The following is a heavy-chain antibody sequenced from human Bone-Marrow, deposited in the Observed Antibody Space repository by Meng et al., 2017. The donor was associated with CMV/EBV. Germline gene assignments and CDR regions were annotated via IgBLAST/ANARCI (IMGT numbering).Heavy chain of an antibody. CDR1: GYTFTSYD. D-gene: IGHD2-2*01. V-gene: IGHV1-8*01. CDR3: ARPDCSSTSCYYGMDV. J-gene: IGHJ6*04. CDR2: MNPNSGST. Sequence: ASVKVSCKASGYTFTSYDINWVRQATGQGLEWMGWMNPNSGSTGYAQKFQGRVIMTWNTSISTAYIELSSLRSEDTAVYYCARPDCSSTSCYYGMDVWGKGTTVTVSS.